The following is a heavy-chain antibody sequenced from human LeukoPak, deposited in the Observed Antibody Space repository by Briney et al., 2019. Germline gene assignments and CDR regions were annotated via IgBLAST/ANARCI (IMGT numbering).Heavy chain of an antibody. V-gene: IGHV4-39*07. CDR3: ASPPHSSGYYWVDAFDI. J-gene: IGHJ3*02. D-gene: IGHD3-22*01. CDR1: GGSISYSSYY. CDR2: IHYSGST. Sequence: SETLSLTCTVSGGSISYSSYYWGWIRQPPGKGLEWIGSIHYSGSTYYNPSLKSRVTISVDTSKNQFSLKLSSVTAADTAVYYCASPPHSSGYYWVDAFDIWGQGTMVTVSS.